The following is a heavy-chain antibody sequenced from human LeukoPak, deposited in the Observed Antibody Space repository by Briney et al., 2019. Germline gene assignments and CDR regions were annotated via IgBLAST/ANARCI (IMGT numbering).Heavy chain of an antibody. J-gene: IGHJ4*02. CDR3: VRAGWELDY. Sequence: GGSLTLSCAASGFIFREYWMSWVRQAPGKGLRWVAHIKEEGSEKYYLDSVKGRLTIARDDARTSLYLQMHSLRDEDTALYYCVRAGWELDYWGQGTPVTVSS. D-gene: IGHD4-23*01. V-gene: IGHV3-7*01. CDR2: IKEEGSEK. CDR1: GFIFREYW.